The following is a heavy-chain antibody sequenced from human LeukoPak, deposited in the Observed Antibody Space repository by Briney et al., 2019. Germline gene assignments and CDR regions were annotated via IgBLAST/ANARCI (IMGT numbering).Heavy chain of an antibody. J-gene: IGHJ4*02. Sequence: PGGSLRLSCAASGFTFSSYSMNWVRQAPGKGLEWVSSISSSSSYIYYADSVKGRFTISRDNAKNSLYLQMNSLRAEDTAEYYCASYGATDYDYWGQGTLVTVSS. V-gene: IGHV3-21*01. CDR1: GFTFSSYS. CDR2: ISSSSSYI. CDR3: ASYGATDYDY. D-gene: IGHD1-26*01.